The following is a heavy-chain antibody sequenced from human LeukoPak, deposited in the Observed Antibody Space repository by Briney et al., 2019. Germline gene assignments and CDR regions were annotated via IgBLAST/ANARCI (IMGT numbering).Heavy chain of an antibody. V-gene: IGHV3-11*04. D-gene: IGHD5-24*01. CDR3: ARAGEMRYMDV. CDR2: IKGIGPTT. J-gene: IGHJ6*03. Sequence: GGSLRLSCEASGFTFSDYYMSWIRQAPGKGLEWVSRIKGIGPTTYYADSVRGRFTISRDNAKNSLFLQMNSLRVDDTAIYYCARAGEMRYMDVWGKGTAVAVSS. CDR1: GFTFSDYY.